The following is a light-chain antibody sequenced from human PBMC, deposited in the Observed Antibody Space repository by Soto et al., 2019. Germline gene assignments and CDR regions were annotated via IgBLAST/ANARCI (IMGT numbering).Light chain of an antibody. CDR2: AAS. CDR3: QQYNNWPFS. V-gene: IGKV3-15*01. J-gene: IGKJ5*01. Sequence: ETVMTQSPVTLSVSPGDTATLSCRASQRVSSHLAWYQQRPGQAPRLLIYAASTRATGIPVRFSGSGSETEFTLTIRSLQSEDSALYYCQQYNNWPFSFGQGTRLEIK. CDR1: QRVSSH.